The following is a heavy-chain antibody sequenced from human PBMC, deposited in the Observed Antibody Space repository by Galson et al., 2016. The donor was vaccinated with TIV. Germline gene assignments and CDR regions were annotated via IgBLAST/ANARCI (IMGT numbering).Heavy chain of an antibody. CDR2: IYYSGRT. CDR1: GAPIRDGDSF. J-gene: IGHJ6*02. V-gene: IGHV4-30-4*01. Sequence: TLSLTCTVSGAPIRDGDSFWSWIRQSPGKGLEWIGHIYYSGRTFYNPSLKSRITISVDTSKNQFSVKLTSVTAADTAVYYCARKAGYYYYAMDVWGQGTTVTVSS. CDR3: ARKAGYYYYAMDV.